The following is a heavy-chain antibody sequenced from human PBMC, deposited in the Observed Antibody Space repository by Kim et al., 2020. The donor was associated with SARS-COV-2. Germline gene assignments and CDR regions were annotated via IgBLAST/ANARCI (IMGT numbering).Heavy chain of an antibody. V-gene: IGHV4-39*07. J-gene: IGHJ4*02. D-gene: IGHD5-12*01. CDR3: ARDNSGYYPNSDY. Sequence: NPYLKSRVTISVDTSKNQVSLKLSSVTASDTAVYYCARDNSGYYPNSDYWGQGTLVTVSS.